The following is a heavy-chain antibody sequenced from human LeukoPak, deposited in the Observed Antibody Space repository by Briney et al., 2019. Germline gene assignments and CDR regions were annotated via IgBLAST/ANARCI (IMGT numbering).Heavy chain of an antibody. V-gene: IGHV3-30*02. CDR1: GFTFSSYG. CDR3: AKDFTRDRSCP. D-gene: IGHD1-26*01. J-gene: IGHJ5*02. Sequence: GGSLRLSCAASGFTFSSYGMHWVRQAPGKGLEWVALLRYDGSNKYYADSVKGRFTISRDNSKNTLYLQMQSLRAEDTAVFFCAKDFTRDRSCPCGQRGQVTVSS. CDR2: LRYDGSNK.